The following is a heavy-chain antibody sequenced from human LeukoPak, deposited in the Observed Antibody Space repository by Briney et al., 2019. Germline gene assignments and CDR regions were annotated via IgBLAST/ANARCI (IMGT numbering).Heavy chain of an antibody. CDR2: IHHTGST. J-gene: IGHJ4*02. CDR1: GYSISSGYY. CDR3: ARDRTRVSGWYDY. V-gene: IGHV4-38-2*02. Sequence: SETLSLTCTVSGYSISSGYYWGWIRQPPGKGLEWIGNIHHTGSTYNNPSLKSRVTISVDTSENQFSLKLNSVTAADAAVYYCARDRTRVSGWYDYWGQGTLVTVSS. D-gene: IGHD6-19*01.